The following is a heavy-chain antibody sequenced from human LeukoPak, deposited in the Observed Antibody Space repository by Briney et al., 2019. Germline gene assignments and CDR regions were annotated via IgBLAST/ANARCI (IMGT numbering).Heavy chain of an antibody. D-gene: IGHD3-9*01. CDR2: ISGSGGST. CDR3: ATLRYFDWLFGSTLD. J-gene: IGHJ4*02. CDR1: GFTFGDYA. V-gene: IGHV3-23*01. Sequence: GGSLRLSCTTSGFTFGDYAMSWVRQAPGKGLEWVSAISGSGGSTYYADSVKGRFTIARDNSKNTLYLQMNSLRAEDTAVYYCATLRYFDWLFGSTLDWGQGTLVTVSS.